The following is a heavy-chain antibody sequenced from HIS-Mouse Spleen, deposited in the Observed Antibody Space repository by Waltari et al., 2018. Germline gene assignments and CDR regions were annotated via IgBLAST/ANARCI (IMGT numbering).Heavy chain of an antibody. J-gene: IGHJ2*01. V-gene: IGHV4-39*07. D-gene: IGHD6-13*01. Sequence: QLQLQESGPGLVKPSETLSLTGTVSGGSISSSSYYGGWIRQPPGKGLEWIGSSHYSGSTYYTPSHKSPVTISVEPSTNHFSLTLRSVTAADTAVYYCARPIPYSSSWYDWYFDLWGRGTLVTVSS. CDR3: ARPIPYSSSWYDWYFDL. CDR1: GGSISSSSYY. CDR2: SHYSGST.